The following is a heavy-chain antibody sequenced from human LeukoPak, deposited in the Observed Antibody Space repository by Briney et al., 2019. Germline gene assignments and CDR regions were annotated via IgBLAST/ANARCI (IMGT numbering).Heavy chain of an antibody. CDR1: GFTFGDFG. V-gene: IGHV3-49*04. D-gene: IGHD5-12*01. CDR2: IRSKPYGGTP. Sequence: GSPRLFCTGSGFTFGDFGMSWVRQAPGKGLELVGLIRSKPYGGTPEYAASVKGRFTISRDASKSVAYLQMNSLKTEDTALYYCTRQGYSDFWYGGGSAYWGQGSLVTVSS. CDR3: TRQGYSDFWYGGGSAY. J-gene: IGHJ4*02.